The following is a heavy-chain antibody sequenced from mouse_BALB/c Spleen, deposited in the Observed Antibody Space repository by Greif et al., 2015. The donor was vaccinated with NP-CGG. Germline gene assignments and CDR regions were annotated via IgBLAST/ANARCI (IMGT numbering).Heavy chain of an antibody. Sequence: VQRVESGAELARPGASVKLSCKASGYTFTSYWMQWVKQRPGQGLEWIGAIYPGDGDTRYTQKFKGKATLTADKSSSTAYMQLSSLASEDSAVYYCARYPTFDYWGQGTTLTVSS. J-gene: IGHJ2*01. D-gene: IGHD5-1-1*01. CDR1: GYTFTSYW. CDR2: IYPGDGDT. CDR3: ARYPTFDY. V-gene: IGHV1-87*01.